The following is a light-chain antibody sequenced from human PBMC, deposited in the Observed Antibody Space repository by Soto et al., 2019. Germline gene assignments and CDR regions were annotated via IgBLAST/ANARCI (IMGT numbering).Light chain of an antibody. CDR1: SSDVGGYNY. CDR3: ATWDDSVNAWV. J-gene: IGLJ3*02. Sequence: QSALTQPRSVSGSPGQSVTISCTGTSSDVGGYNYVSWYQQHPGKAPKLMIYDVSKRPSGVPDRFSGSKSGNTASLTISGLQAEDEADYYCATWDDSVNAWVFGGGTKLTVL. CDR2: DVS. V-gene: IGLV2-11*01.